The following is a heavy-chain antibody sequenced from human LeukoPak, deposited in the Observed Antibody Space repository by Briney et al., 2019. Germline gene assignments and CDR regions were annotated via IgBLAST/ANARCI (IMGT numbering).Heavy chain of an antibody. Sequence: GGSLRLSCAASGFTFSSYAMHWVRQAPGKGLEWVAVISYDGSNKYYADSVKGRFTISRDNSKNTLYLQMNSLRAEDTAVYYCARHYGDYTGRTTYDYWGQGTLVTVSS. D-gene: IGHD4-17*01. CDR3: ARHYGDYTGRTTYDY. CDR1: GFTFSSYA. J-gene: IGHJ4*02. CDR2: ISYDGSNK. V-gene: IGHV3-30-3*01.